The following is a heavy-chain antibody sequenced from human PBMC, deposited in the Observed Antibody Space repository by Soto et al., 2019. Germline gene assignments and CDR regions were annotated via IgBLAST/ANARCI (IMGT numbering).Heavy chain of an antibody. Sequence: PSETLSLTCTVSGDSISSSGYYWGWIRQPPGKGLEWIGSIYYSGSTYYNPSLKSRVTISVDTSKNQFSLKLSSVTAADTAVYYCARADQQWLVWLDWGQGTLVTVSS. CDR3: ARADQQWLVWLD. CDR2: IYYSGST. CDR1: GDSISSSGYY. J-gene: IGHJ4*02. V-gene: IGHV4-39*01. D-gene: IGHD6-19*01.